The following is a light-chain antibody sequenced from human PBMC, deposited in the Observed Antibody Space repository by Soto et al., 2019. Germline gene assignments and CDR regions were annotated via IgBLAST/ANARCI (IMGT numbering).Light chain of an antibody. J-gene: IGKJ4*01. Sequence: EIVMTQSPATLSVSPGEGATLSCRASQSVSSNLAWYQQKPGQAPRLLIFGASTRATGIPARFSGSGSGAEFSLTISALQSEDFAIYYCQQYSNWPLTFGGGTKVVI. CDR3: QQYSNWPLT. CDR2: GAS. CDR1: QSVSSN. V-gene: IGKV3-15*01.